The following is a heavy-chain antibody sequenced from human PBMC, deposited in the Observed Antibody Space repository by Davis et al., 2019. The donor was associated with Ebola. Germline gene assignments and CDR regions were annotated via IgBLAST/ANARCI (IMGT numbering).Heavy chain of an antibody. CDR3: ANSGCSGGSCPFDP. Sequence: GESLKISCAASGFTFSSYAMSWVRQAPGKGLEWVSAISGSGGSTYYADSVKGRFTISRDNSKNTLYLQMNSLRAEDTAVYYCANSGCSGGSCPFDPWGQGTLVTVSS. CDR2: ISGSGGST. CDR1: GFTFSSYA. V-gene: IGHV3-23*01. J-gene: IGHJ5*02. D-gene: IGHD2-15*01.